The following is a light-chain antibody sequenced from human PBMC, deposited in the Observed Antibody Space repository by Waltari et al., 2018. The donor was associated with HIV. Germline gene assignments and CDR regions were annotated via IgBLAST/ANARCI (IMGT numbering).Light chain of an antibody. CDR1: RSNIGSNT. J-gene: IGLJ1*01. V-gene: IGLV1-44*01. CDR3: ATWDDSLNGYV. Sequence: QSVLTQPPSASGTPGPRVTISCSGSRSNIGSNTVNWYQQLPGTAPKVLIYSNNQRPSGVPDRLSGSKSGTSASLAISGLQSDDEADYYCATWDDSLNGYVFGTGTKVTVL. CDR2: SNN.